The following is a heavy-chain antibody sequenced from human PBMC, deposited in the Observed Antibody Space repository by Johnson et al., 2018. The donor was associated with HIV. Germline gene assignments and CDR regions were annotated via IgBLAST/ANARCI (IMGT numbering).Heavy chain of an antibody. CDR1: GFTFSSYG. D-gene: IGHD2-21*01. V-gene: IGHV3-30*18. Sequence: QVQLVESGGGVVQPGRSLRLSCAASGFTFSSYGMHWVRQAPGKGLEWVAVISYDGSNKYYADSVKGRFTISRDNSKNTLFLQMNSLRAEDTAVYYCAKGGGGGDCYSPYLFDIWGQGTMVTVSS. J-gene: IGHJ3*02. CDR2: ISYDGSNK. CDR3: AKGGGGGDCYSPYLFDI.